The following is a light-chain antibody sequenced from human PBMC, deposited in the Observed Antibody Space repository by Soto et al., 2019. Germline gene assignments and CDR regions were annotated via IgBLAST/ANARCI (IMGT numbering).Light chain of an antibody. V-gene: IGLV2-14*01. J-gene: IGLJ1*01. CDR3: CLYTRSNSYV. Sequence: QSVLTQPASVSGSPGQSITISCTGTSSDVGGYNYVSWYRQYPGKAPKLIIYEVSNRPSGVSNRFSGSKSGNTASLTISGLQAEDEADYYCCLYTRSNSYVIGSGTKVTVL. CDR1: SSDVGGYNY. CDR2: EVS.